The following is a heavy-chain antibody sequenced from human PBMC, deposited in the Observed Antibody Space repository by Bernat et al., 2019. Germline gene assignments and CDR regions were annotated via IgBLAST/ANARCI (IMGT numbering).Heavy chain of an antibody. D-gene: IGHD3-10*01. CDR3: ARGEIRLLWFREAGDAFDN. CDR1: GYTFTGYY. J-gene: IGHJ3*02. V-gene: IGHV1-2*04. CDR2: INPNSGGT. Sequence: QVQLVQSGAEVKKPGASVKVSCKASGYTFTGYYMHWVRQAPGQGLEWMGWINPNSGGTNYAQKLQGWVTMTRDTSISTAYMELSRLRSDDTAVYYCARGEIRLLWFREAGDAFDNWGQGTMVTVSS.